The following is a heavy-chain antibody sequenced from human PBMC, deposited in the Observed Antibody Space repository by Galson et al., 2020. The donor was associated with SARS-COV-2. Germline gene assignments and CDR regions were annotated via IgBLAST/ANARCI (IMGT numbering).Heavy chain of an antibody. J-gene: IGHJ4*02. V-gene: IGHV3-9*01. CDR1: GFTFDDYA. Sequence: SLQISCAASGFTFDDYAMHWVRQAPGKGLAWVSGISWNSGSIGYADSVKGRFTISRDNAKNSLYLQMNSLRAEDTALYYCAKDMGGIAAADYYFDYWGQGTLVTVSS. CDR3: AKDMGGIAAADYYFDY. D-gene: IGHD6-13*01. CDR2: ISWNSGSI.